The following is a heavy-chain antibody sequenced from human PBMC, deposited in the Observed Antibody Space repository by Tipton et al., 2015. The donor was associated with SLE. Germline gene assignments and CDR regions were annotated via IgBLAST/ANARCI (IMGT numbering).Heavy chain of an antibody. CDR2: INHSGST. J-gene: IGHJ4*02. CDR1: GGSFSGYY. Sequence: TLSLTCAVYGGSFSGYYWSWIRQPPGKGLEWIGEINHSGSTNYNPSLKSRVTISVDTSKNQFSLKLSSVTAADTAVYYCASWSPERTSGWSRFDYWGQGTLVPVSS. V-gene: IGHV4-34*01. D-gene: IGHD6-19*01. CDR3: ASWSPERTSGWSRFDY.